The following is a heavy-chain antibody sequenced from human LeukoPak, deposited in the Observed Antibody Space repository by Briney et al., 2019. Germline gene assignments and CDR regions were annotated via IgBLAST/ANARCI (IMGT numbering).Heavy chain of an antibody. CDR1: AINVTTNY. J-gene: IGHJ4*01. CDR3: VSSTGQQFIPYDY. D-gene: IGHD6-13*01. Sequence: GGSLRLSCAASAINVTTNYMTWIRQAPGKGLEWVSLIYGDNAAYHAESVRGRFIISRDSLKNTMFLQMNSLRAEDTAVYYCVSSTGQQFIPYDYWGHGAHVTVSS. V-gene: IGHV3-66*02. CDR2: IYGDNAA.